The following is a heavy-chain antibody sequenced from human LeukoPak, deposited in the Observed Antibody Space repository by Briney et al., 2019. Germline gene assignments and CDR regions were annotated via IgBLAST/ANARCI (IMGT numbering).Heavy chain of an antibody. J-gene: IGHJ4*02. V-gene: IGHV4-59*01. CDR3: ARSIAVAQFDY. D-gene: IGHD6-19*01. CDR1: GGSISSYY. Sequence: PSETLSLTCTVSGGSISSYYWSWIRQPPGKGLEWIGYIYYSGSTNYNPSLKSRVTISVDTSKNQFSLKLSSVTAADTAVYYCARSIAVAQFDYWGQGTLVTVSP. CDR2: IYYSGST.